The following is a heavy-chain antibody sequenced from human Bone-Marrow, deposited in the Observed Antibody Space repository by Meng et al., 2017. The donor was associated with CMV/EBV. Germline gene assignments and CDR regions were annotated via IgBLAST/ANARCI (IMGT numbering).Heavy chain of an antibody. Sequence: ESLKISCTVSGDFITSNYWTWIRQPPGKGLEWIGYIYYTGSTHYNPSLKSRITISLDMSKNQFSLNLSSVTAADTAVYYCATYSGGAFDSWGHGKAGQRLL. V-gene: IGHV4-59*01. CDR3: ATYSGGAFDS. D-gene: IGHD2-21*01. J-gene: IGHJ3*02. CDR1: GDFITSNY. CDR2: IYYTGST.